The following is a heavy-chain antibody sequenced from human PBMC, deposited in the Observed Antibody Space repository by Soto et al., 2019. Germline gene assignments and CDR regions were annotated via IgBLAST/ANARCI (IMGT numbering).Heavy chain of an antibody. Sequence: SETLSLTCTVSGGSMSSYYWTWIRQPAGKGLEWIGRVYSSGGTHYNPSLKSRVTISLDTSKNQFSLRLLSVTDADTSVYYCARGQRFSDWFDPWGQGTLVTVSS. J-gene: IGHJ5*02. CDR1: GGSMSSYY. CDR3: ARGQRFSDWFDP. V-gene: IGHV4-4*07. CDR2: VYSSGGT. D-gene: IGHD3-3*01.